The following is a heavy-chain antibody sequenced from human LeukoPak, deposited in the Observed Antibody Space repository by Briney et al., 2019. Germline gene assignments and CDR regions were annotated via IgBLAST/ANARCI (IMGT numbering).Heavy chain of an antibody. CDR3: ARDLGGVVVAATSLLSPA. Sequence: AASVNVSCKASGYTFTGYYMHGVRQAPGQGLEGMGWINPNRGGTNYPQKFQGRVIITRDTSIRPDYMELSRLRSDDTAVYYCARDLGGVVVAATSLLSPAWGQGTLVTVSS. J-gene: IGHJ4*02. D-gene: IGHD2-15*01. V-gene: IGHV1-2*02. CDR2: INPNRGGT. CDR1: GYTFTGYY.